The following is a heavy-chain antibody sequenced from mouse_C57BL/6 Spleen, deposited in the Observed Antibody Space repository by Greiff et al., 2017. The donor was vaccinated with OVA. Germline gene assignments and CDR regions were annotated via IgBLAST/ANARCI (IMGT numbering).Heavy chain of an antibody. V-gene: IGHV1-81*01. CDR3: ASAYYGSSYPYAMDY. CDR2: IYPRSGNT. D-gene: IGHD1-1*01. Sequence: QVQLQQSGAELARPGASVKLSCKASGYTFTSYGISWVKQRTGQGLEWIGEIYPRSGNTYYNEKFKGKATLTADKSSSTAYMELRSLTSEDSAVYFCASAYYGSSYPYAMDYWGQGTSVTVSS. CDR1: GYTFTSYG. J-gene: IGHJ4*01.